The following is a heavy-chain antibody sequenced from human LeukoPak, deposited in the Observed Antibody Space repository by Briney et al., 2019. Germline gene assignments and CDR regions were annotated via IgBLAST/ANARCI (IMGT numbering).Heavy chain of an antibody. Sequence: PGGSLRLSCTPSGFIFSDYWFHWVRQTPGQGLVWVAAINRDGTGTSHADSMTGRFTVSRDNAKNTLYLQLNSLRADDTAVYYCARGLSYAVAYGDYWGQGTLVTVSS. CDR3: ARGLSYAVAYGDY. CDR1: GFIFSDYW. CDR2: INRDGTGT. V-gene: IGHV3-74*01. J-gene: IGHJ4*02. D-gene: IGHD6-19*01.